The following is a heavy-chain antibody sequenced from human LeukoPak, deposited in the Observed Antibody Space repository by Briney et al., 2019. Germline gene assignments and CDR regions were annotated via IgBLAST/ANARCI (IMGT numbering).Heavy chain of an antibody. D-gene: IGHD4-17*01. Sequence: ASVKVSCKASGYTFTGYYMHWVRQAPGQGLEWMGWINPNSGGTNYAQKFQGRVTMTRDTSISTAYMELRSLRSDDTAVHYCAREAEYGYYFDYWGQGTLVTVSS. J-gene: IGHJ4*02. V-gene: IGHV1-2*02. CDR2: INPNSGGT. CDR3: AREAEYGYYFDY. CDR1: GYTFTGYY.